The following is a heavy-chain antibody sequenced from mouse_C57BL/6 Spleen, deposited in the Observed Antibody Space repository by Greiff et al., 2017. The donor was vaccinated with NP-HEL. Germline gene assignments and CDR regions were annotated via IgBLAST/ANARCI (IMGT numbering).Heavy chain of an antibody. V-gene: IGHV14-3*01. Sequence: VQLKQSVAELVRPGASVKLSCTASGFNIKNTYMHWVKQRPEQGLEWIGRIDPANGNTKYAPKFQGKATITADTSSNTAYLQLSSLTSEDTAIYYCARGGLYGSSHYYAMDYWGQGTSVTVSS. D-gene: IGHD1-1*01. CDR1: GFNIKNTY. J-gene: IGHJ4*01. CDR3: ARGGLYGSSHYYAMDY. CDR2: IDPANGNT.